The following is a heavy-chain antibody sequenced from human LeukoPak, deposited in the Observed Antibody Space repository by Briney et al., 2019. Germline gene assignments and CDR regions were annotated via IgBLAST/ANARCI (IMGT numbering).Heavy chain of an antibody. CDR3: AKDTPRMVMGGY. J-gene: IGHJ4*02. Sequence: PGGSLRLSCAASGFTFSSSAMSWVRQVPGKGLEWVSGISASGGSTSYADSVRGRFTISRDNSKNTLYVQMNSLRDEDTAVYYCAKDTPRMVMGGYWGQGTLVTVSS. D-gene: IGHD2-8*01. V-gene: IGHV3-23*01. CDR2: ISASGGST. CDR1: GFTFSSSA.